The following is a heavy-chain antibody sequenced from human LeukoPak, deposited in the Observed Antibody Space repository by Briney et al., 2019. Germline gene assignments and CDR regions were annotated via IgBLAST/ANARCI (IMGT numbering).Heavy chain of an antibody. CDR1: GGTINNHG. J-gene: IGHJ5*02. CDR2: IIPKFGIA. CDR3: ARGEGRYHDIRGGFDP. Sequence: ASVKVSCKASGGTINNHGMNWVRQAPGQGLEWMEMIIPKFGIAHYARKFQGRVTITADESTSTTYMEVSSLIPDDTAVYYCARGEGRYHDIRGGFDPWGQGTSVTVSS. V-gene: IGHV1-69*13. D-gene: IGHD3-9*01.